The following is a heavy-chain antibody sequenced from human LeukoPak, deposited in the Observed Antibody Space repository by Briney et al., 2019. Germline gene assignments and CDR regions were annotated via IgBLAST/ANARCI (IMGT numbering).Heavy chain of an antibody. V-gene: IGHV3-74*01. CDR3: VRDFRSADY. CDR2: ICPDGTVT. CDR1: GFTFSTYC. Sequence: GGSLRLSCAASGFTFSTYCMHWVRQAPGKGPMWVSRICPDGTVTNYADSVKARFIISRDNARNTVYLQMNSLRVVDTAVYYCVRDFRSADYWGQGILVTVSS. J-gene: IGHJ4*02.